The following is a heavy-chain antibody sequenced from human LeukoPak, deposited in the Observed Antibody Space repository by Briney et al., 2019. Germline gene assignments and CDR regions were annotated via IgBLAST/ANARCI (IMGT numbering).Heavy chain of an antibody. CDR3: ARTIQLYNWFDP. J-gene: IGHJ5*02. CDR2: IKSKTDGGTT. Sequence: GGSLRLSCAGSGFTFSNAWMSWVRQAPGKGLEWVGRIKSKTDGGTTDYAAPVKGRFTISRDDSKNTLYLQMNSLRAEDTAVYYCARTIQLYNWFDPWGQGTLVTVSS. V-gene: IGHV3-15*01. D-gene: IGHD5-18*01. CDR1: GFTFSNAW.